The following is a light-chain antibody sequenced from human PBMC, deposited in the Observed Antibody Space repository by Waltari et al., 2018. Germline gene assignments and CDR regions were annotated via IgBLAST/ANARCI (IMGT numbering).Light chain of an antibody. CDR1: QALVSYY. CDR3: QQYDNSPIT. V-gene: IGKV3-20*01. CDR2: DTS. Sequence: EIVLTQSPGPLSLSPGERATLSCRASQALVSYYVAWYQQKFGQSPRLLIYDTSTRACGVPDRFSGSGSEKDFTLTISRLEPEDFAIYYCQQYDNSPITFGQGTRLENK. J-gene: IGKJ5*01.